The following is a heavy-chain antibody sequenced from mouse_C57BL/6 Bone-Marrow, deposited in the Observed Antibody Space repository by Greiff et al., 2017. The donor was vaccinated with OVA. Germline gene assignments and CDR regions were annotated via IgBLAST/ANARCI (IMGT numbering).Heavy chain of an antibody. Sequence: LVRPGSSVKLSCKASGYTFTSYWMDWVKQRPGQGLEWIGNIYPSDSETHYNQKFKDKATLTVDKSSSTAYMQLSSLTSEDSAVYYCATIGGWGDYWGQGTTLTVSS. V-gene: IGHV1-61*01. CDR1: GYTFTSYW. CDR3: ATIGGWGDY. D-gene: IGHD2-3*01. J-gene: IGHJ2*01. CDR2: IYPSDSET.